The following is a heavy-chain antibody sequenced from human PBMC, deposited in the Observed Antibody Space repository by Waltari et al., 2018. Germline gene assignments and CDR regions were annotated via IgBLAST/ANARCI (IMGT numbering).Heavy chain of an antibody. D-gene: IGHD3-3*01. CDR3: AKDTVEWLSLY. Sequence: EVQLVESGGGLVQPGGSLRLSCAASGVTFSSYAMSWVRQAPGKGRECGPDIGGRGGSTYYADSGKGRFTISRDNSKNTLYLQMNSLRAEDTVVYYCAKDTVEWLSLYWGQGTLVTVSS. J-gene: IGHJ4*02. CDR2: IGGRGGST. CDR1: GVTFSSYA. V-gene: IGHV3-23*04.